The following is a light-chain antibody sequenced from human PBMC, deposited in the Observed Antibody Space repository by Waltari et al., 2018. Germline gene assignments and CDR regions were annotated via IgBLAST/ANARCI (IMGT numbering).Light chain of an antibody. V-gene: IGKV1-9*01. J-gene: IGKJ1*01. CDR1: QGISSY. CDR3: QQLNSYPRT. Sequence: QLTQSPSFLSASVGDRVTITCRASQGISSYLAWYQQKPGKAPKLLIYAASTLQSGVPSRFSGSGSGTEFTLTISSLQPEDFATYYCQQLNSYPRTFGQGTKVEIK. CDR2: AAS.